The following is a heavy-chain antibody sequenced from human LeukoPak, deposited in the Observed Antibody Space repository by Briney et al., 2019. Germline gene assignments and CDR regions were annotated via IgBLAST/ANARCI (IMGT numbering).Heavy chain of an antibody. CDR2: SNPNSGGT. D-gene: IGHD3-22*01. CDR1: GYTFTGYY. CDR3: ARKVPNDSSGYYYRGQFDP. Sequence: ASVKVSCKASGYTFTGYYMHWVRQAPGHGLEWMGWSNPNSGGTNYAQKFQGRVTMTRDTSISTAYMELSRLRSDDTAVYYCARKVPNDSSGYYYRGQFDPWGQGTLVTVSS. V-gene: IGHV1-2*02. J-gene: IGHJ5*02.